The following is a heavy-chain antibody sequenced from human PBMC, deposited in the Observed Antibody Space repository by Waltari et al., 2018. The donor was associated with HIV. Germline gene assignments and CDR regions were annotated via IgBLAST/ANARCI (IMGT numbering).Heavy chain of an antibody. CDR3: AKDSGVAAANRAWDGDY. Sequence: DVQLLESGGAFVLPGGSLRLSCAASGFAFRKFAMSWGRQAPGKGLEWVSAISGSDGWTEDTDSVKGRFFISRDNFNNMLYLQMNSLRLEDTGIYYCAKDSGVAAANRAWDGDYWGQGTLVTVSS. CDR2: ISGSDGWT. D-gene: IGHD6-13*01. V-gene: IGHV3-23*01. CDR1: GFAFRKFA. J-gene: IGHJ4*02.